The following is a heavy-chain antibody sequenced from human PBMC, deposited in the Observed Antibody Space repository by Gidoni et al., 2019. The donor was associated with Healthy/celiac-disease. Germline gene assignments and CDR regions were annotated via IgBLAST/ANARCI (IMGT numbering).Heavy chain of an antibody. CDR3: ARVFSYDYVWGSYPLFDY. CDR1: GFTFSSYA. V-gene: IGHV3-30-3*01. Sequence: QVQLVESGGGVVQPGRSLRLSCAASGFTFSSYAMHWVRQAPGKGLEWVAVISYDGSNKYYADSVKGRFTISRDNSKNTLYLQMNSLRAEDTAVYYCARVFSYDYVWGSYPLFDYWGQGTLVTVSS. CDR2: ISYDGSNK. J-gene: IGHJ4*02. D-gene: IGHD3-16*02.